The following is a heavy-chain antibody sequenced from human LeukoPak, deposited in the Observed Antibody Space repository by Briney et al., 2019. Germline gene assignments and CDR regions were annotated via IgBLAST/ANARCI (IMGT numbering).Heavy chain of an antibody. J-gene: IGHJ4*02. D-gene: IGHD6-13*01. CDR1: GDSISSYY. CDR3: ATGYSSAWYYFDY. Sequence: SETLSLTCTVSGDSISSYYWSWIRQPPGKGLELIGYIYHSGSTNYNPSLKSRVTISADTSKDQFSLKLASVTAADTAVYYCATGYSSAWYYFDYWGQGTLVTVSS. V-gene: IGHV4-59*01. CDR2: IYHSGST.